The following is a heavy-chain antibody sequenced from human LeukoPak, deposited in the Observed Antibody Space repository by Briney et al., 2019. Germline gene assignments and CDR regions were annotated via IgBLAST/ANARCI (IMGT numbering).Heavy chain of an antibody. V-gene: IGHV5-51*01. CDR1: GYSFTSYW. CDR3: ATHTARDRNYGTDV. D-gene: IGHD2-21*02. J-gene: IGHJ6*02. CDR2: IYPGDSDT. Sequence: GESLKISCKGSGYSFTSYWIGWVRQMPGKGLEWMGSIYPGDSDTRYSPSFRGQGTISANKSTSTSCLQWGSLKASGTAMFYGATHTARDRNYGTDVWGQGTTVTVSS.